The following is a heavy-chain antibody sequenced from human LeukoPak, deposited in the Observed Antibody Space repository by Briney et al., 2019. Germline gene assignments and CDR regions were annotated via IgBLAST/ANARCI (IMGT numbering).Heavy chain of an antibody. V-gene: IGHV4-34*01. CDR1: GGSFSGYY. D-gene: IGHD6-13*01. Sequence: SETLSLTCAVYGGSFSGYYWSWIRQSPGKGLEWIGEINHSGSTNYNPSLKSRVTISVDTSKNQFSLKLSSVTAADTAVYYCARFGIAAAGTRGGWFDPWGQGTLVTVSS. J-gene: IGHJ5*02. CDR3: ARFGIAAAGTRGGWFDP. CDR2: INHSGST.